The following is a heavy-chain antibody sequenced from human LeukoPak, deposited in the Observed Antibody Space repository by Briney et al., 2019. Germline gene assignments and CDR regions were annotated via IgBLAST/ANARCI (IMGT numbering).Heavy chain of an antibody. CDR2: INHSGST. CDR1: GGSFSGYY. Sequence: SETLSLTCAVYGGSFSGYYWSWIRQPPGKGLEWIGEINHSGSTNYNPSLKSRVTISVDTSKNQFSLKLSSVTAADTAVYYCATQVLDSSGYVLDYWGQGTLVTVSS. J-gene: IGHJ4*02. CDR3: ATQVLDSSGYVLDY. V-gene: IGHV4-34*01. D-gene: IGHD3-22*01.